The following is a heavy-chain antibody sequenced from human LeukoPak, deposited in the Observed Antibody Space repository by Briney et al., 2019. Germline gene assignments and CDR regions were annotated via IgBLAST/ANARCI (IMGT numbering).Heavy chain of an antibody. CDR3: ARDSDHTPMLFKGFDY. V-gene: IGHV1-18*01. CDR1: GYTFTSYG. CDR2: ISAYNGNT. D-gene: IGHD5-18*01. J-gene: IGHJ4*02. Sequence: ASVKVSCKASGYTFTSYGISWVRQAPGQGLEWMGWISAYNGNTNYAQKLQGRVTMTTDTSTSTAYMELRSLRSDDTAVYYCARDSDHTPMLFKGFDYWGQGTLVTVSS.